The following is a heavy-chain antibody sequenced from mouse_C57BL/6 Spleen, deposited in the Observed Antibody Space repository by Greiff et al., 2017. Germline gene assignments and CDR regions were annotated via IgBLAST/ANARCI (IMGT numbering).Heavy chain of an antibody. V-gene: IGHV5-17*01. Sequence: EVHLVESGGGLVKPGGSLKLSCAASGFTFSDYGMHWVRQAPEKGLEWVAYISSGSSTIYYADTVKGRFTISRDNAKNTLFLQMTSLRSEATAMYYCARRNLTADWYFDVWGTGTTVTVSS. CDR1: GFTFSDYG. CDR3: ARRNLTADWYFDV. J-gene: IGHJ1*03. D-gene: IGHD4-1*01. CDR2: ISSGSSTI.